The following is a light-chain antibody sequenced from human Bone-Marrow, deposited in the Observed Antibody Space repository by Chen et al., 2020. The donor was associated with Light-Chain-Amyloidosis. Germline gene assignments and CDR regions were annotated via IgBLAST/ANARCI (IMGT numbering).Light chain of an antibody. CDR3: QSYQGSSQGV. Sequence: NFMLTQPHSVLESPGKTVIISFTRSSGSIATNYVQWYQQRPGSSPTTVIYEDDQRPSGVPDRFSGSIDRSSNSASLTIAGLKTEDEADYYCQSYQGSSQGVFGGGTKLTVL. CDR1: SGSIATNY. J-gene: IGLJ3*02. V-gene: IGLV6-57*01. CDR2: EDD.